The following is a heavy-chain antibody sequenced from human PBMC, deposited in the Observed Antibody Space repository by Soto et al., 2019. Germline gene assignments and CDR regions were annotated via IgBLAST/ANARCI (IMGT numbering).Heavy chain of an antibody. J-gene: IGHJ5*02. CDR1: GASVSSASYY. CDR2: VYFSGST. D-gene: IGHD4-17*01. V-gene: IGHV4-61*01. CDR3: ARIDGDYGHNWFDP. Sequence: QVQLKESGPGLLKPSETLSLTCTVSGASVSSASYYWAWLRQPPGRGLEWIGSVYFSGSTSYIPSLKGRVTVSVDTSKNQFSLNLASVTASDSAVYYCARIDGDYGHNWFDPWGQGTLVIVSP.